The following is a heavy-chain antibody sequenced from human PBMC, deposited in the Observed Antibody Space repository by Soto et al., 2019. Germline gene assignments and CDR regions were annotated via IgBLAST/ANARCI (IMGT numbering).Heavy chain of an antibody. CDR2: IYYSGST. J-gene: IGHJ6*02. V-gene: IGHV4-39*01. Sequence: PSETLSLTCTVSGGSISSSSYYWGWIRQPPGKGLEWIGSIYYSGSTYYNPSLKSRVTISVDTSKNQFSLKLSSVTAADTAVYYCARHRGIGLVLYYYYGMDVWGQGTTVTVSS. D-gene: IGHD6-19*01. CDR3: ARHRGIGLVLYYYYGMDV. CDR1: GGSISSSSYY.